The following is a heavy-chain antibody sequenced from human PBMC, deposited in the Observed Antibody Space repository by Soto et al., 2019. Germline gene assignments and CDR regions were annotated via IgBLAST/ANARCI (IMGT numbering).Heavy chain of an antibody. D-gene: IGHD6-25*01. CDR3: ARERPERGKDV. CDR1: GGTFSSSA. Sequence: QVQLVQSGAEVKKPGSSVKVSCKASGGTFSSSAISWVRQDPGQGLEWMGAIIPVFGTAHYAQKCQGRVTITADKPTSTYYMELSKLKSDETAVYYWARERPERGKDVWGQGTKVTVAS. V-gene: IGHV1-69*06. J-gene: IGHJ6*02. CDR2: IIPVFGTA.